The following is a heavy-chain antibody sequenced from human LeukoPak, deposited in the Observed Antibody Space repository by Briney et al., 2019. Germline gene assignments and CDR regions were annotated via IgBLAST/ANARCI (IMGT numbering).Heavy chain of an antibody. CDR3: AKTIAAAGIGEYFQH. D-gene: IGHD6-13*01. J-gene: IGHJ1*01. CDR2: IYTSGST. V-gene: IGHV4-61*02. Sequence: KPSETLSLTCTVSGGSISSGSYYWSWIRQPAGKGLEWIGRIYTSGSTNYNPSLKSRVTISVDTSKNQFSLKLSSVTAADTAVYYCAKTIAAAGIGEYFQHWGQGTLVTVSS. CDR1: GGSISSGSYY.